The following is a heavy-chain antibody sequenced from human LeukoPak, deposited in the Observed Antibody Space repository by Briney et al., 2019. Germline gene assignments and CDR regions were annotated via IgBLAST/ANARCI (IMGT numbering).Heavy chain of an antibody. CDR2: IYPGDSDT. CDR1: GYNFASNW. D-gene: IGHD2-2*01. J-gene: IGHJ6*02. V-gene: IGHV5-51*01. CDR3: ARLGYCSSASCYYGMDV. Sequence: GESLKMSCKGFGYNFASNWIGWVRQTPGKGLEWMGSIYPGDSDTRYSPSFQGQVTISADKSISTAYLQWGSLKASDTAIYYCARLGYCSSASCYYGMDVWGQGTTVTVSS.